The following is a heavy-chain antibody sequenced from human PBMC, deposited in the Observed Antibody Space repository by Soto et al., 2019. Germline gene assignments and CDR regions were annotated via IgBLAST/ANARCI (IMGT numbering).Heavy chain of an antibody. J-gene: IGHJ4*02. Sequence: PGGSLRLSCAASGFTFSDHHMDWVCQAPGKGLEWVGRARNKANSYTTAYAASVKGRFTISRDDSKNSLSLQMNSLKAEDTAVYFCARLMGTSFDFWGQGTLVTVSS. V-gene: IGHV3-72*01. D-gene: IGHD2-8*01. CDR2: ARNKANSYTT. CDR1: GFTFSDHH. CDR3: ARLMGTSFDF.